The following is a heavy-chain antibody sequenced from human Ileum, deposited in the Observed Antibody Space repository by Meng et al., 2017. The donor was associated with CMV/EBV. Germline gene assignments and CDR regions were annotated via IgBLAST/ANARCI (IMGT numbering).Heavy chain of an antibody. CDR2: IYPDDFDT. J-gene: IGHJ6*02. Sequence: GSLTLSCKGSAHTFSNYYIAWVRQVPGKGLEWMGIIYPDDFDTRYSPSFQGQVTISVDKSISTAYLQWSSLKASDTAIYYCARQGGSNFGMDVWGQGTTVTVSS. CDR3: ARQGGSNFGMDV. D-gene: IGHD3-16*01. V-gene: IGHV5-51*01. CDR1: AHTFSNYY.